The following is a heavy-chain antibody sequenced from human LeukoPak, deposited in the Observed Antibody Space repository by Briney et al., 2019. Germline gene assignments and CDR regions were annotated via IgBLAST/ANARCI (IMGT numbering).Heavy chain of an antibody. J-gene: IGHJ6*03. D-gene: IGHD3-9*01. CDR2: ISAYNGNT. CDR3: ARGGGKAVVLTGYYHTYSYSCYMDV. Sequence: AASVKVSCKASGYTFTSYGINWVRQAPGQGLEWMGWISAYNGNTYYAQKLQGRVTMTTDTSTTTAYMELRSLRSDDTALYYCARGGGKAVVLTGYYHTYSYSCYMDVWGKGTTVTVSS. CDR1: GYTFTSYG. V-gene: IGHV1-18*01.